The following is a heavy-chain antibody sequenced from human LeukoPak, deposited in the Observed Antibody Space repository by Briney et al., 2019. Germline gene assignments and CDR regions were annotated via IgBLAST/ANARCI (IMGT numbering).Heavy chain of an antibody. V-gene: IGHV4-4*07. CDR1: GGSISSYY. D-gene: IGHD1-26*01. Sequence: KPSETLSLTCTVSGGSISSYYWTWIRQPARKGLEWIGRIYPSGSTNYNPSLKSRVTMSVDTSKNQFSLKLSSVTAADTAVYYCARENSGSYREFDYWGQGTLVTVSS. CDR3: ARENSGSYREFDY. J-gene: IGHJ4*02. CDR2: IYPSGST.